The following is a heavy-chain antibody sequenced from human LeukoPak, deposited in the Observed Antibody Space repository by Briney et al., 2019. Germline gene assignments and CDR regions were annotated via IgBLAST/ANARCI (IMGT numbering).Heavy chain of an antibody. CDR2: ITSSNSYI. Sequence: GGSLRLSCAASGFTFNNYSMNWVRQAPGKGLEWVSSITSSNSYIYYADSVKGRFTISRDNAKNSLYLQMNSLRAEDTAVYYCATETNSGYVVTGPGYWGQGTLVTVSS. CDR1: GFTFNNYS. CDR3: ATETNSGYVVTGPGY. V-gene: IGHV3-21*01. D-gene: IGHD5-12*01. J-gene: IGHJ4*02.